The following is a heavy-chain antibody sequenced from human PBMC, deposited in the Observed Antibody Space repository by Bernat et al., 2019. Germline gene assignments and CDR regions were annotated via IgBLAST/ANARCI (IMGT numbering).Heavy chain of an antibody. D-gene: IGHD6-19*01. J-gene: IGHJ4*02. CDR3: ARRIAVAAFDY. Sequence: QLQLQESGPGLVKPSETLSLTCTVPGGSISSSSYYWGWIRQPPGKGLEWIGSIYYSGSTYYNPSLKSRVTISVDTSKNQFSLKLSSVTAADTAVYYCARRIAVAAFDYWGQGTLVTVSS. CDR1: GGSISSSSYY. V-gene: IGHV4-39*01. CDR2: IYYSGST.